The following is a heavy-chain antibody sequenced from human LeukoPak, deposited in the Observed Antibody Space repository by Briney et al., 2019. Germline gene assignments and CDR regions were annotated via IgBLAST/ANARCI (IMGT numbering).Heavy chain of an antibody. V-gene: IGHV4-4*07. CDR2: IYISGST. Sequence: SETLSLTCAVSGGSISSYYWSWIRQPAGKGLEWVGRIYISGSTNYNPSLKSRVTMSLDRFKNQFSLKLSSVTAADTAVYYCARDLYDSSGYTENWFDPWGQGTLVTVSS. CDR3: ARDLYDSSGYTENWFDP. D-gene: IGHD3-22*01. J-gene: IGHJ5*02. CDR1: GGSISSYY.